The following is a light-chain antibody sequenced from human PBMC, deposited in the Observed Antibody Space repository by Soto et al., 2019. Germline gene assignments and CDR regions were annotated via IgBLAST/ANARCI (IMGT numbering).Light chain of an antibody. CDR3: SSYAGSNNLVV. V-gene: IGLV2-8*01. J-gene: IGLJ2*01. CDR2: EVS. Sequence: QSALTQPPSGSGSPGQSVTISCTGTSSDVGGYNYVSWYQQHPGKAPKLMIYEVSKRPSGVPDRFSGSKSGNTASLTVSGLQAEDEADYYRSSYAGSNNLVVFGGGTKLTVL. CDR1: SSDVGGYNY.